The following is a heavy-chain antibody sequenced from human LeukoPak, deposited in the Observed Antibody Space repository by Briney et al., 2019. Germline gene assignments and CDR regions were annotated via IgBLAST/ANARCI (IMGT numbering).Heavy chain of an antibody. J-gene: IGHJ5*02. D-gene: IGHD2/OR15-2a*01. CDR1: GGSISSGGYY. Sequence: SETLSLTCTVSGGSISSGGYYWSWIRQHPGKGLEWIGYIYYSGSTYYSPSLKSRVTISVDTSKNQFSLKLSSVTAADTAVYYCARDNKRWFDPWGQGTLVTVSS. CDR3: ARDNKRWFDP. CDR2: IYYSGST. V-gene: IGHV4-31*03.